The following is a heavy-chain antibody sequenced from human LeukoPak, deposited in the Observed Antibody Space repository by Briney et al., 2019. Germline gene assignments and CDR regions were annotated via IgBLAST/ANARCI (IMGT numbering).Heavy chain of an antibody. D-gene: IGHD3-3*02. CDR1: GFTFSSYS. V-gene: IGHV3-21*01. CDR2: ISSSSSYI. J-gene: IGHJ6*03. CDR3: ARGDELGYYYMDV. Sequence: GGSLRLSCAASGFTFSSYSMNWVRQAPGKGLEWVSSISSSSSYIYYADSVKGRFTISRDNAKNSLYLQMNSLRAEDTAVYYCARGDELGYYYMDVWGKGTTVTASS.